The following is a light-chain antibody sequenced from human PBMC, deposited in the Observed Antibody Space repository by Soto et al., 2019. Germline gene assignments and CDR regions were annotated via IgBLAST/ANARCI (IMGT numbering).Light chain of an antibody. V-gene: IGKV1-8*01. CDR3: QQYYSYPRT. Sequence: AIRMTQSPSSLSASTGDRVTITCRASQGISSYLAWYQERPGKAPKLLIYAASNLQSGVPPRFSGSGSGTDFTLTISCLQSEDFATYYCQQYYSYPRTFGGGTKVDI. CDR2: AAS. J-gene: IGKJ4*01. CDR1: QGISSY.